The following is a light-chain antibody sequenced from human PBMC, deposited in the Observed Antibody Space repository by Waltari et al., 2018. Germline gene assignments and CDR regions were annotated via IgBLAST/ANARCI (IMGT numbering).Light chain of an antibody. CDR1: SSDVGGYHY. CDR2: DVS. V-gene: IGLV2-14*01. Sequence: QSALTQPASVSGSPGQSLTISCPGTSSDVGGYHYVSWYQQHPRKAPKLMIYDVSKRPSGVSNRFSGSKSGNTASLTISGLQAEDEADYYCSSYTSSSTRVVFGGGTKLTVL. J-gene: IGLJ2*01. CDR3: SSYTSSSTRVV.